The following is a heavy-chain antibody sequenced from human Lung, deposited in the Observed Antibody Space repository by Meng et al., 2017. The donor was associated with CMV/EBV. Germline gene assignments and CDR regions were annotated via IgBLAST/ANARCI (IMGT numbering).Heavy chain of an antibody. J-gene: IGHJ4*02. V-gene: IGHV3-30*02. CDR1: GFSFSSYG. D-gene: IGHD3-3*01. CDR3: AKDDSAYFDFRSGYSTPPDY. CDR2: IRYDGNKK. Sequence: GESLKISCAASGFSFSSYGMQWVRQAPGKGLEWVTFIRYDGNKKYYVDSVKGRFTISRDNSKNMLYLQMNSLRAEDTAVYYCAKDDSAYFDFRSGYSTPPDYWGQRTLVTVSS.